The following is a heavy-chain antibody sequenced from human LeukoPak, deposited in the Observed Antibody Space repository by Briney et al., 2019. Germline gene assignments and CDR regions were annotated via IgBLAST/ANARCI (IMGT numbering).Heavy chain of an antibody. D-gene: IGHD3-10*01. CDR3: GSTGDYYGSGSYYKDYYYGMDV. CDR1: GFTFSSYC. CDR2: ISSSSSTI. Sequence: TGRSLRLSCAASGFTFSSYCMNWVRQAPGRWLEWDSYISSSSSTIYYADSVKGRFTISRDNAKNSLYLQMNSLRAEDTAVYYCGSTGDYYGSGSYYKDYYYGMDVWGQGTTVTVSS. J-gene: IGHJ6*02. V-gene: IGHV3-48*01.